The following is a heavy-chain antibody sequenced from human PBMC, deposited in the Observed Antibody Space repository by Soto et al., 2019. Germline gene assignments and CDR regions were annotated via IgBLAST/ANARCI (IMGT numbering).Heavy chain of an antibody. Sequence: EVQLVETGGGLIQPGGSLRLSCAVSGFTVSNTYMSWVRQAPGKGLEWVSLIYSGGSTSYADSVKGRFTISRDNSKNTLYLHMNSLRAEDTAVYYCATEGRDNWLYGMDVWGQGTTVTVSS. V-gene: IGHV3-53*02. CDR1: GFTVSNTY. CDR3: ATEGRDNWLYGMDV. J-gene: IGHJ6*02. CDR2: IYSGGST. D-gene: IGHD1-20*01.